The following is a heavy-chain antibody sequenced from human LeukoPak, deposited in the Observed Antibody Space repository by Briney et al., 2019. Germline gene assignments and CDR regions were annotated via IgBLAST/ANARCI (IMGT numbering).Heavy chain of an antibody. V-gene: IGHV3-7*04. Sequence: GGSLRLSCAASGFTFRSYWMSWVRQAPGKGLEWVANIKQDGSEKYYVDSVKGRFTISRDNAKNSLYLQMNSLRAEDTAVYYCARGSGGSEYYFDYWGQGTLVTVSS. CDR1: GFTFRSYW. CDR3: ARGSGGSEYYFDY. CDR2: IKQDGSEK. J-gene: IGHJ4*02. D-gene: IGHD1-26*01.